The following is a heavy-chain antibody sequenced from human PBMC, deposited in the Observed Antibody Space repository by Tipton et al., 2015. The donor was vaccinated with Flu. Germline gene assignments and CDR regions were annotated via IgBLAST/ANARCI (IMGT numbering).Heavy chain of an antibody. Sequence: SLRLSCAASGFGFSNFWMTWVRQTPGKGLEWVATINHDGYEIYYVDSVRGRFSISRDNSENSLYLPMTSLRVEGTAVYFCSRDKIRDSEYGTVLDFWGQGAPVTVSS. V-gene: IGHV3-7*01. CDR1: GFGFSNFW. CDR3: SRDKIRDSEYGTVLDF. CDR2: INHDGYEI. J-gene: IGHJ4*02. D-gene: IGHD2/OR15-2a*01.